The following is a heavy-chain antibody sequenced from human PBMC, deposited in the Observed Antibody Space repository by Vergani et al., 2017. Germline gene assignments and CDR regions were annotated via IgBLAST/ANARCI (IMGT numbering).Heavy chain of an antibody. V-gene: IGHV2-5*01. CDR1: GFSLSTSGVG. CDR2: IYWNDDK. CDR3: AQYQAVPRGGFFDN. Sequence: QITLKESGPTLVKATQTLTLTCTFSGFSLSTSGVGVGWIRQPPGKALEWLALIYWNDDKPYSPSLKNRLTITKDTSRNQVVLTMTNMDPVDTGTYYCAQYQAVPRGGFFDNWGQGTLVTVSS. D-gene: IGHD3-10*01. J-gene: IGHJ4*02.